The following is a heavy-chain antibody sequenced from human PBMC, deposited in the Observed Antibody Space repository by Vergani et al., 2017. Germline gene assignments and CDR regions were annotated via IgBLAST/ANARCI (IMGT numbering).Heavy chain of an antibody. J-gene: IGHJ4*02. CDR3: AKRRHSGRPLDY. V-gene: IGHV3-23*04. Sequence: EVQLVESGGGLVKPGGSLRLSCAASGFTFSSYSMNWVRQAPGKGLEWVSAISGSGGSTYYADSVKGRFTISRDNSKNTLYLQMNSLRAEDTAVYYCAKRRHSGRPLDYWGQGTLVTVSS. D-gene: IGHD6-25*01. CDR1: GFTFSSYS. CDR2: ISGSGGST.